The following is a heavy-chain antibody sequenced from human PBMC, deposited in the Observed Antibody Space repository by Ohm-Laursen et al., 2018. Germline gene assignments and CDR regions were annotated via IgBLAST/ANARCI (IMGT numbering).Heavy chain of an antibody. Sequence: SLRLSCAASGFIFTDFYMSWIRQAPGKGLEWVSYISSSGTTIYYADSVKGRFTISRDNSKNTLYLQMNSLRAEDTAVYYCAKAGLEMGIIDYWGQGTLVTVSS. D-gene: IGHD5-24*01. V-gene: IGHV3-11*01. CDR3: AKAGLEMGIIDY. CDR1: GFIFTDFY. J-gene: IGHJ4*02. CDR2: ISSSGTTI.